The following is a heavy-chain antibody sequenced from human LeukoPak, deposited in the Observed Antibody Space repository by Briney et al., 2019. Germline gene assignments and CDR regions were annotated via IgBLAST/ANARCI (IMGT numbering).Heavy chain of an antibody. Sequence: GGSLRLSCAASGFTFSSYAMSWVRQAPGKGLEWVSAISGSGGSTYYADSVKGRFTISRDNSKNTLYLQMNSLRAEDTAVYYCAKGGNYCSSTSCYGHWGQGTLVTVSS. D-gene: IGHD2-2*01. V-gene: IGHV3-23*01. CDR1: GFTFSSYA. J-gene: IGHJ4*02. CDR2: ISGSGGST. CDR3: AKGGNYCSSTSCYGH.